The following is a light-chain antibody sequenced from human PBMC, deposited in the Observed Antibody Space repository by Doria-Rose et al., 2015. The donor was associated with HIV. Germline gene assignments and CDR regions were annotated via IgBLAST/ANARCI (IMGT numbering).Light chain of an antibody. J-gene: IGKJ3*01. CDR1: QSLLYTSKNY. V-gene: IGKV4-1*01. CDR3: RQYYDTPS. CDR2: WAS. Sequence: VLTQSPESLGMSLGERATLNCKSNQSLLYTSKNYLAWYQQKPGQPPKLLIYWASTRQSVVPARFSGSGSGTDFTLTISSLEAEDVAAYYCRQYYDTPSFGPGTTVDIK.